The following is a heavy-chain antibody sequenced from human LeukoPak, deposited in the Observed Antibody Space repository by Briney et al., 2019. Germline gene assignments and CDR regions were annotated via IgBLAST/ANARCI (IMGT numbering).Heavy chain of an antibody. Sequence: GGSLRLSCAASGFTFSSYAMSWVRQAPGKGLEWVSGTSGSGGSTYYAGSVKGRFTISRDNSKNTLYLQMNSLRVEDTAVYYCAKNGGSQCYSHPHSWGQGTLVTVSS. V-gene: IGHV3-23*01. CDR2: TSGSGGST. D-gene: IGHD2-15*01. J-gene: IGHJ4*02. CDR1: GFTFSSYA. CDR3: AKNGGSQCYSHPHS.